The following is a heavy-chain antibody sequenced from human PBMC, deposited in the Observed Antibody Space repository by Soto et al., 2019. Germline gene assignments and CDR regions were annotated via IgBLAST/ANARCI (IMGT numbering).Heavy chain of an antibody. J-gene: IGHJ4*02. CDR2: IKTRSYSYAT. Sequence: EVQLVQSGGGLVQPGESVKLSCATSGFTFSGSAIHWVRQASGKGLEWIGRIKTRSYSYATAYTASVEGRFTISRDDSTETAYLPMNSLKTEDTAVYYRARLRARGDGYNSPPYYLDYWGQGTLVTVSS. CDR3: ARLRARGDGYNSPPYYLDY. D-gene: IGHD3-22*01. V-gene: IGHV3-73*02. CDR1: GFTFSGSA.